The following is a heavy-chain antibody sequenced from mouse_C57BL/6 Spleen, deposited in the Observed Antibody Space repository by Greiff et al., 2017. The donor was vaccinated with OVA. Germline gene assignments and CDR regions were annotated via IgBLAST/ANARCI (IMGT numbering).Heavy chain of an antibody. CDR2: IDPSDSYP. Sequence: QVQLQQPGAELVKPGASVKLSCKASGYTFTSYWMQWVKQRPGQGLEWIGEIDPSDSYPNYNQKFKGKATLTVDTSSSTAYMQLSSLTSEDSAVYYCARRYYGSSSYGYFDVWGTGTTVTVSS. V-gene: IGHV1-50*01. J-gene: IGHJ1*03. D-gene: IGHD1-1*01. CDR1: GYTFTSYW. CDR3: ARRYYGSSSYGYFDV.